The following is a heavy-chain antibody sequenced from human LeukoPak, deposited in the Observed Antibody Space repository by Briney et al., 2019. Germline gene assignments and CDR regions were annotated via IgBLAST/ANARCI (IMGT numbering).Heavy chain of an antibody. CDR1: GFTFSDYY. CDR2: ISDSSGYK. Sequence: GGSLRLPCAASGFTFSDYYMSWIRQTPGKGLEWVSYISDSSGYKNYADSLKGRFTISRDNAKNSVYLQMNSLSAEDTAVYYCARQGLYDSSDFWTFQHWGQGTLSPSLQ. V-gene: IGHV3-11*06. CDR3: ARQGLYDSSDFWTFQH. J-gene: IGHJ1*01. D-gene: IGHD3/OR15-3a*01.